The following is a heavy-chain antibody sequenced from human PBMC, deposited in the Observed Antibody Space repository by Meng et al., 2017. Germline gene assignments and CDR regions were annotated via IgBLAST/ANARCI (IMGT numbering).Heavy chain of an antibody. CDR2: IIPIFGTA. Sequence: SVKVSCKASGGTFSSYAISWVRQAPGQGLEWMGGIIPIFGTANYAQKFQGRVTITADESTSTAYMELSSLRSEDTAVYYCARTKKKKVVENWFDPWGQGTLVTVSS. V-gene: IGHV1-69*13. J-gene: IGHJ5*02. CDR3: ARTKKKKVVENWFDP. D-gene: IGHD2-2*01. CDR1: GGTFSSYA.